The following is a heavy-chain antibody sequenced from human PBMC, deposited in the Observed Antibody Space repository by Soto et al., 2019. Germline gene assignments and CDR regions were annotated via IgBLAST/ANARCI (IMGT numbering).Heavy chain of an antibody. CDR3: ARSGNGDWFDP. V-gene: IGHV4-59*01. D-gene: IGHD3-10*01. CDR1: GGSISSYY. J-gene: IGHJ5*02. Sequence: PSETLSLTCTVSGGSISSYYWSWIRQPPGKGLEWIGYIYYSGSTNCNPSLKSRVTISVDTSKNQFSLKLSSVTAADTAVYYCARSGNGDWFDPWGQGTLVTVSS. CDR2: IYYSGST.